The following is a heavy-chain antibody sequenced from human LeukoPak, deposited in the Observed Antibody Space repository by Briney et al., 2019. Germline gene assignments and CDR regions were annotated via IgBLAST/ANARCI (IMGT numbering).Heavy chain of an antibody. CDR1: GFTFSDYY. V-gene: IGHV3-11*04. CDR3: ARDIFGGLYLFDF. J-gene: IGHJ4*02. CDR2: ISSSGSTI. Sequence: GGSLRLSCVASGFTFSDYYMSWIRQAPGKGPEWISYISSSGSTIYYADSVKGRFTISRDNAKNSLFLQMNSLRAEDTAVYYCARDIFGGLYLFDFWGQGSLVTVSS. D-gene: IGHD3-10*02.